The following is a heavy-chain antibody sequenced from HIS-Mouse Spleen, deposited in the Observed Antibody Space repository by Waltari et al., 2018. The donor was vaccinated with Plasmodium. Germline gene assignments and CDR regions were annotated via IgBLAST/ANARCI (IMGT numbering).Heavy chain of an antibody. CDR3: ASSWYWYFDL. CDR1: VFTFSSYW. V-gene: IGHV3-7*01. D-gene: IGHD6-13*01. Sequence: EVQLVESGGGLVQPGGALRLSCAASVFTFSSYWMIWVRQAQGKGLECVANIKQDGSEKYYVDSVKGRFTISRDNAKNSLYLQMNSLRAEDTAVYYCASSWYWYFDLWGRGTLVTVSS. J-gene: IGHJ2*01. CDR2: IKQDGSEK.